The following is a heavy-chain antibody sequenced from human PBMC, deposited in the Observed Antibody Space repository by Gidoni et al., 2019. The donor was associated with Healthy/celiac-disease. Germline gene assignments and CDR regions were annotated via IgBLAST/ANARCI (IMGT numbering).Heavy chain of an antibody. Sequence: EGELVEAGGGLGKPGGAPRPPWAASGFTFSSYAMSWVRQAPGKGLEWVSAISGSGGSTYYADSVKGRFTISRDNSKNTLYLQMNSLRAEDTAVYYCAKDPQRYLAFDIWGQGTMVTVSS. CDR3: AKDPQRYLAFDI. V-gene: IGHV3-23*04. CDR2: ISGSGGST. CDR1: GFTFSSYA. D-gene: IGHD3-16*01. J-gene: IGHJ3*02.